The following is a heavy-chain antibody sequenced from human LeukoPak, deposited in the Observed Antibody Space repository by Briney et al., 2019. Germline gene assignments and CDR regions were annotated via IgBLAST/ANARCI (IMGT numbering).Heavy chain of an antibody. D-gene: IGHD5-18*01. J-gene: IGHJ4*02. CDR2: IKQNGSEK. CDR1: GFTFSSYW. Sequence: GGSLRLSCAASGFTFSSYWMSWVRQAPGKGLEWVANIKQNGSEKYNAASVKGRFTTSRDNAKNPLYLQRNSLRAEDTAVYYCARESLYGYGSEPFDYCGQRALVTVSS. V-gene: IGHV3-7*01. CDR3: ARESLYGYGSEPFDY.